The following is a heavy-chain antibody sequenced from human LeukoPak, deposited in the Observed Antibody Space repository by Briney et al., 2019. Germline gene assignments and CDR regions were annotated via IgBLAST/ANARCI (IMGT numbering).Heavy chain of an antibody. V-gene: IGHV3-66*02. Sequence: GGSLRLSCAASGFTFSTNYMGWVRQAPGQGPAWASVIYSGGGAYYADSVKDRFTIFRDTSKNTLYLQMNSLRPEDTAVYYCARGSSLAAAARGFDYWGQGTLVTVSS. D-gene: IGHD6-25*01. J-gene: IGHJ4*02. CDR1: GFTFSTNY. CDR2: IYSGGGA. CDR3: ARGSSLAAAARGFDY.